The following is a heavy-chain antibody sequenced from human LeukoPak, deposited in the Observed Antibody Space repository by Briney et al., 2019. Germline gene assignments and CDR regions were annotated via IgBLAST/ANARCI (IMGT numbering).Heavy chain of an antibody. CDR1: GGSIRSDY. CDR2: IYYSGST. J-gene: IGHJ5*02. Sequence: SETLSLTCIVSGGSIRSDYWSWIRQPPGKGLEWIGYIYYSGSTNYNPSLKSRVTISVDTSKNQFSLKLNSVTAADTAVYFCARERAAMDTWGQGTLVTVSS. D-gene: IGHD5-18*01. V-gene: IGHV4-59*01. CDR3: ARERAAMDT.